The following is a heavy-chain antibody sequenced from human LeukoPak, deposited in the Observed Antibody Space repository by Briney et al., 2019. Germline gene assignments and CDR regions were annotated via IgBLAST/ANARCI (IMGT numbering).Heavy chain of an antibody. Sequence: PGGSLRLSCAASGFTFSSYAMSWVRQAPGKGLEWVSTISNSGGSTYYSDSVKGRLTIPRDNSKNTLFLQMNSLRAEDTAIYYCAKGFSWGSYFDYWGQGTLVTVSS. CDR2: ISNSGGST. D-gene: IGHD7-27*01. V-gene: IGHV3-23*01. CDR1: GFTFSSYA. J-gene: IGHJ4*02. CDR3: AKGFSWGSYFDY.